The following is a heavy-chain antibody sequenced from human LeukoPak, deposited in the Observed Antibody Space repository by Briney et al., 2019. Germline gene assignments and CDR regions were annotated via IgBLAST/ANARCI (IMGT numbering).Heavy chain of an antibody. CDR3: VRPPDYYYDYGMDV. J-gene: IGHJ6*02. CDR1: GFTFNSYA. V-gene: IGHV3-30-3*01. CDR2: ISYHGSTK. Sequence: PGTSLRLSCAASGFTFNSYAMHWVRQAPGNGLEWVATISYHGSTKYYADSVKGRFTISRDNSKNTLYLQMNSLRGEDTAVYYCVRPPDYYYDYGMDVWGQGTTVTVSS.